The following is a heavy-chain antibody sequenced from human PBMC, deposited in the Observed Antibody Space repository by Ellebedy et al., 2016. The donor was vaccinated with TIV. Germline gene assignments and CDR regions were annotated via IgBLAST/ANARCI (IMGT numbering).Heavy chain of an antibody. J-gene: IGHJ5*01. CDR1: GGSFSGYY. CDR3: TRGASMIRGYPIDF. V-gene: IGHV3-33*08. Sequence: PSETLSLTCAVYGGSFSGYYWRWIRQPPGKGLEWLAVIWSDGSGKNYADSVKGRITISRDNSKNTLDLEMDTLIAEDTAVYFCTRGASMIRGYPIDFWGHGTLVTVSS. D-gene: IGHD3-22*01. CDR2: IWSDGSGK.